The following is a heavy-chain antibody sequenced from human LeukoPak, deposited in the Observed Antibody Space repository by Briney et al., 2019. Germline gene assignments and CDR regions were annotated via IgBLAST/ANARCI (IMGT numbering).Heavy chain of an antibody. D-gene: IGHD3-10*01. CDR2: INPNSGGT. V-gene: IGHV1-2*02. CDR3: ASRGVIRSYYYFDY. Sequence: GASVKLSCKTSGYTFIGYYLHWVRQAPGQGLEWMGWINPNSGGTNYAQMFQGRVTMTRDTSISTAYMEVSSLRYDDTAVYYCASRGVIRSYYYFDYWGQGTLVTVSS. J-gene: IGHJ4*02. CDR1: GYTFIGYY.